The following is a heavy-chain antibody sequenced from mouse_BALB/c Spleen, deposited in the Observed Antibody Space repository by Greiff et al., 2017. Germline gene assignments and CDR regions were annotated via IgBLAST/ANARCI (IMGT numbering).Heavy chain of an antibody. CDR1: GYSFTSYW. V-gene: IGHV1-5*01. D-gene: IGHD2-1*01. Sequence: EVKVEESGTVLARPGASVKMSCKASGYSFTSYWMHWVKQRPGQGLEWIGAIYPGNSDTSYNQKFKGKAKLTAVTSASTAYMELSSLTNEDSAVYYCTRGYYGKTMDYWGQGTSVTVSS. CDR2: IYPGNSDT. J-gene: IGHJ4*01. CDR3: TRGYYGKTMDY.